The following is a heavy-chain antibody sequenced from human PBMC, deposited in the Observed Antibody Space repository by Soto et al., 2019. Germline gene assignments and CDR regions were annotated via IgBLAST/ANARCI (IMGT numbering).Heavy chain of an antibody. CDR2: IYYSGST. CDR3: ARVVFVSYGGNNDAFDI. V-gene: IGHV4-61*01. J-gene: IGHJ3*02. Sequence: QVQLQESGPGLVKPSETLSLTCTVSGGSVSSGSYYWSWIRQPPGKGLEWIGYIYYSGSTNYNPSLKIRVTISVDTSKNQFSLQLSSVTAADTAGYYCARVVFVSYGGNNDAFDIWGQGTMVTVSS. CDR1: GGSVSSGSYY. D-gene: IGHD4-17*01.